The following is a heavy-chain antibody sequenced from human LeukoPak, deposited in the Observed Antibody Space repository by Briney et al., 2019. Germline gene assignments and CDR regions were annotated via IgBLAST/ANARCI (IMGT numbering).Heavy chain of an antibody. Sequence: PGGSLRPSCAASGFTFSSYSMNWVRQAPGKGLEWVSSISSSSSYIYYADSVKGRFTISRDNAKNSLYLQMNSLRAEDTAVYYCARGVEQQLTQGGDYWGQGTLVTVSS. J-gene: IGHJ4*02. CDR3: ARGVEQQLTQGGDY. CDR1: GFTFSSYS. CDR2: ISSSSSYI. D-gene: IGHD6-13*01. V-gene: IGHV3-21*01.